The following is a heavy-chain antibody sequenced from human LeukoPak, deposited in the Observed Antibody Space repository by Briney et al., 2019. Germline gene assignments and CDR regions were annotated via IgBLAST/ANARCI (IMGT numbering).Heavy chain of an antibody. CDR1: GFTFSSYS. CDR2: ISRSSSYI. V-gene: IGHV3-21*01. Sequence: GGSLRLSCAASGFTFSSYSMNWVRQAPGKVLEWVSSISRSSSYIYYADSVKGRFTISSDNAKNSLYLQMNSLRAEDTAVYYCARYYDSSEFDYWGQGTLVTVSS. CDR3: ARYYDSSEFDY. J-gene: IGHJ4*02. D-gene: IGHD3-22*01.